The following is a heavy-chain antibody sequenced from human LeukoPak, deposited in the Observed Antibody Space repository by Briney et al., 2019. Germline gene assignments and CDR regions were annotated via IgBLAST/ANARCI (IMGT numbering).Heavy chain of an antibody. CDR1: GFSVSSYY. CDR3: ARGITEYSGYDY. Sequence: PGGSLRLSCAASGFSVSSYYMSWVRQAPGKGLEWVSVLYHSDSTYHADSVKGRFSISRDNSKNTLYLQMNSLRAEDTAIYYCARGITEYSGYDYWGQGTLVTVSS. CDR2: LYHSDST. J-gene: IGHJ4*02. V-gene: IGHV3-66*01. D-gene: IGHD5-12*01.